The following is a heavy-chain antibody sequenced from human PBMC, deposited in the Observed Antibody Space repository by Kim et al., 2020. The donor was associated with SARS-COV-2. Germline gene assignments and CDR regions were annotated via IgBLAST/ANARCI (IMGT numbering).Heavy chain of an antibody. CDR2: IYYSGST. V-gene: IGHV4-30-4*01. D-gene: IGHD3-9*01. J-gene: IGHJ5*02. CDR1: GGSISSGDYY. Sequence: SETLSLTCTVSGGSISSGDYYWSWIRQPPGKGLEWIGYIYYSGSTYYNPSLKSRVTTSVDTSKNQFSLKLSSVTAADTAVYYCARVGDILTGYLNWFDPWGQGTLVTVSS. CDR3: ARVGDILTGYLNWFDP.